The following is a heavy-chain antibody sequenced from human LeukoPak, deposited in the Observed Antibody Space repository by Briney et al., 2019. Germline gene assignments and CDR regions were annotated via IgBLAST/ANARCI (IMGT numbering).Heavy chain of an antibody. D-gene: IGHD3-3*01. CDR1: GGSISSYY. Sequence: PSETLSLTCTVSGGSISSYYWSWIRQPPGKGLEWIGHIYYSGSTNYNPSLKSRVTISVDTSKNQFSLKLSSVTAADTAVYYCARAPGITIFGVVTFYGMDVWGQGTTVTVSS. J-gene: IGHJ6*02. V-gene: IGHV4-59*01. CDR3: ARAPGITIFGVVTFYGMDV. CDR2: IYYSGST.